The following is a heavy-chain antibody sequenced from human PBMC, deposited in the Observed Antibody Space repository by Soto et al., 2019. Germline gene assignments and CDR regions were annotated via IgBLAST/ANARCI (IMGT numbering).Heavy chain of an antibody. CDR1: GYTLTELS. V-gene: IGHV1-24*01. Sequence: ASVKVSCKVSGYTLTELSMHWVRQAPGKGLEWMGGFDPEDGETIYAQKFQGRVTMTEDTSTDTAYMELSSLRSEDTAVYYCATLCQVVIIGDRWFDPWGQGTLVTVSS. D-gene: IGHD3-3*01. CDR2: FDPEDGET. CDR3: ATLCQVVIIGDRWFDP. J-gene: IGHJ5*02.